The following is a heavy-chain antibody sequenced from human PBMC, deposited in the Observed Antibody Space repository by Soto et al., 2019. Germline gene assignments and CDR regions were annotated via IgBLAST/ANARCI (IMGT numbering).Heavy chain of an antibody. Sequence: SETLSLTCTVSGGSISSGGYYWSWIRQPPGKGLEWIGYSYYNGNTRYNPSLKSRVTISVDTSKNQVSLRLGSVTTADTAVYYCARTLKRNQAITVGGTDYFYYMDVWGQGTTVTVSS. CDR2: SYYNGNT. D-gene: IGHD6-13*01. J-gene: IGHJ6*02. V-gene: IGHV4-61*08. CDR1: GGSISSGGYY. CDR3: ARTLKRNQAITVGGTDYFYYMDV.